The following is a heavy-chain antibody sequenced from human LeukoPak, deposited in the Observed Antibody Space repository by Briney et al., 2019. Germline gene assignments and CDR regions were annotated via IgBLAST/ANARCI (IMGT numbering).Heavy chain of an antibody. CDR1: GFTFSSYG. J-gene: IGHJ4*02. Sequence: PGGSLRLSCAASGFTFSSYGMHWVRQAPGKGLEGVAFIRYDGSNKYYADSVKGRFTISRDNSKNTLYLQMNSLRAEDTAVYYCAKQCGWGSTLGSDYWGQGTLVTVSS. CDR2: IRYDGSNK. D-gene: IGHD2-15*01. V-gene: IGHV3-30*02. CDR3: AKQCGWGSTLGSDY.